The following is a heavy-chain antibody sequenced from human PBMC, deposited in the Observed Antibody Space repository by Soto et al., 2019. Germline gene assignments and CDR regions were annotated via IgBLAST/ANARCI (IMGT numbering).Heavy chain of an antibody. V-gene: IGHV3-53*04. Sequence: GESLKISCAASGFTVSSNYMSWVRQAPGKGLEWVSVIYSGGSTYYADSVKGRFTISRHNSKNTLYLQMNSLRAEDTAVYYCARFGMVRGVIGPYYYYMDVWGKGTTVTVSS. CDR1: GFTVSSNY. CDR2: IYSGGST. J-gene: IGHJ6*03. D-gene: IGHD3-10*01. CDR3: ARFGMVRGVIGPYYYYMDV.